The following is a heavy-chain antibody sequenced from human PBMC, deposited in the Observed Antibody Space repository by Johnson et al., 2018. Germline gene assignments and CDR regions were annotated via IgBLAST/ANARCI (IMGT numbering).Heavy chain of an antibody. CDR2: ISYSGIT. CDR3: ARAAYCGGNCYHYFDY. J-gene: IGHJ4*02. V-gene: IGHV4-59*01. Sequence: QVQLQESGPGLVKPSETLSLTCSVSGGSISTYYWNWIRQPPGGGLEWIGYISYSGITNSNPSLKSRLTISVDSSKNQFSLRLKSVTAADTAVYYCARAAYCGGNCYHYFDYWGQGTLVTVSS. CDR1: GGSISTYY. D-gene: IGHD2-21*01.